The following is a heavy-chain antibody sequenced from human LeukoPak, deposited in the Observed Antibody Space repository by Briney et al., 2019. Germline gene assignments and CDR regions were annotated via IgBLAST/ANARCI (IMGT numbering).Heavy chain of an antibody. Sequence: SETLSLTCTVSGGSISSSSYYWGWIRQPPGKGLEWIGSIYYSGSTYYNPSLKSRVTISVDTSKNQFSLKLSCVTAADTAVYYCVVITTTTLDYWGQGTLVTVSS. V-gene: IGHV4-39*01. J-gene: IGHJ4*02. CDR2: IYYSGST. CDR1: GGSISSSSYY. D-gene: IGHD3-22*01. CDR3: VVITTTTLDY.